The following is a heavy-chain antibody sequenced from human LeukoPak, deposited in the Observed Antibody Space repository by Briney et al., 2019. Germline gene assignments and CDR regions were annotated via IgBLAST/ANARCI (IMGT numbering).Heavy chain of an antibody. CDR1: GFTFSSYA. V-gene: IGHV3-23*01. CDR2: ISGSGGST. J-gene: IGHJ4*02. D-gene: IGHD3-22*01. Sequence: QPGGSLRLSCAASGFTFSSYAMSWVRQAPGKGLEWVSAISGSGGSTYYADSVKGRFTISRGNSKNTLYLQMNSLRAEDTAVYYCAKDLGYYDSSGLTWGQGTLVTVSS. CDR3: AKDLGYYDSSGLT.